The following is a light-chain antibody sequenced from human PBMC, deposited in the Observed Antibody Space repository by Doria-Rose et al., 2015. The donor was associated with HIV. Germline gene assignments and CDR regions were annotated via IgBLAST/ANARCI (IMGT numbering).Light chain of an antibody. J-gene: IGLJ1*01. V-gene: IGLV2-14*01. Sequence: SVLIQPASVSGSPGQSITISCTGTSSDVGAYNYVSWYQQHPGRAPKLMIYDVGKRPSGVSNRFSGSKSGNTASLTILGLQAEDEADYYCGSYTSSTFYVFGTGTKVTVL. CDR2: DVG. CDR1: SSDVGAYNY. CDR3: GSYTSSTFYV.